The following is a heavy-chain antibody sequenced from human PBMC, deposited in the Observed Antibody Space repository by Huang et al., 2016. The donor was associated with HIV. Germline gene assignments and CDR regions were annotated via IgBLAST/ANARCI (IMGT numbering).Heavy chain of an antibody. CDR3: ATGFDVFFDF. CDR2: FDPEIGET. D-gene: IGHD3-9*01. CDR1: DYTLTELS. J-gene: IGHJ4*02. Sequence: QVQLVQSRAEVKKPGASVKVSCKVSDYTLTELSIHWVRQPPGKGLEWMGGFDPEIGETIYAQKFQGRVTMTEDISTETAFMELSGLRPEDTAVYYCATGFDVFFDFWGQGTLVTVSS. V-gene: IGHV1-24*01.